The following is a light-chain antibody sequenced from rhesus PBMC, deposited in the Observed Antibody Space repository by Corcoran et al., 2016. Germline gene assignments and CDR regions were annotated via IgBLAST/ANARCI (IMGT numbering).Light chain of an antibody. V-gene: IGKV1-25*02. CDR2: AAS. CDR3: QLRNNESLT. J-gene: IGKJ4*01. CDR1: QGINRF. Sequence: DIQLTQSPSSLSASVGDRVTITSRASQGINRFVAWYQQKSGRAPKPLIYAASTLQSGVPSRFSGSGSGTEFTLTISSLQPEDFATYYCQLRNNESLTFGGGTRVEIK.